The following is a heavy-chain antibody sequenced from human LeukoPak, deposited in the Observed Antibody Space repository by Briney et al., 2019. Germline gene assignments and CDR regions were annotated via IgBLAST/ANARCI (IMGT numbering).Heavy chain of an antibody. Sequence: PSETLSLTCAVYGGSFSGYYWSWIRQPPGKGLEWIGEINHSGSTNYNPSLKSRVTISVDTSKNQFSLKLSSVTAADTDVYYCARGTPRYSSRGIDYWGQGTLVTVSS. CDR1: GGSFSGYY. V-gene: IGHV4-34*01. CDR2: INHSGST. J-gene: IGHJ4*02. D-gene: IGHD6-13*01. CDR3: ARGTPRYSSRGIDY.